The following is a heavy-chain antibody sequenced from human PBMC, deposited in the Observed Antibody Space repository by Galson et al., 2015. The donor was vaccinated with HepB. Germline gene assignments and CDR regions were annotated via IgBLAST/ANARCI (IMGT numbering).Heavy chain of an antibody. J-gene: IGHJ4*02. V-gene: IGHV3-73*01. Sequence: SLRLSCAASGFTFSGSAIHWVRQASGKGLEWIGRIRSKANSYATGYAASVKGRFTISRDDSKNTAYLQMNSPKTEDTAVYYCTRRGDSGWYGKEDYWGQGTLVTVPS. D-gene: IGHD6-19*01. CDR3: TRRGDSGWYGKEDY. CDR1: GFTFSGSA. CDR2: IRSKANSYAT.